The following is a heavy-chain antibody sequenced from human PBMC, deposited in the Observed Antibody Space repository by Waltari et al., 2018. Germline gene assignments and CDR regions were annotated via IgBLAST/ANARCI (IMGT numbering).Heavy chain of an antibody. CDR2: IYTSGST. Sequence: QVQLQESGPGLVKPSQTLSLTCTVPGGSISSGSYYWSWIRQPAGKGLEWIGRIYTSGSTNYNPSLKSRVTISVDTSKNQFSLKLSSVTAADTAVYYCARASYYDSSGYYYYHAFDIWGQGTMVTVSS. V-gene: IGHV4-61*02. D-gene: IGHD3-22*01. CDR1: GGSISSGSYY. J-gene: IGHJ3*02. CDR3: ARASYYDSSGYYYYHAFDI.